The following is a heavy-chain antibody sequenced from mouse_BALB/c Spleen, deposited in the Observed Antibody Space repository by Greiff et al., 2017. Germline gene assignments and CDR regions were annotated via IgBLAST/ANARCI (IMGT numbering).Heavy chain of an antibody. CDR2: INSNGGGT. J-gene: IGHJ3*01. CDR1: GFTFSSYG. CDR3: ARDDGYYPFAY. V-gene: IGHV5-6-3*01. D-gene: IGHD2-3*01. Sequence: EVQVVESGGGLVQPGGSLKLSCAASGFTFSSYGMSWVRQTPDKRLELVATINSNGGGTYYPDSVKGRFTISRDNAKNTLYLQMSSLKSEDTAMYYCARDDGYYPFAYWGQGTLVTVSA.